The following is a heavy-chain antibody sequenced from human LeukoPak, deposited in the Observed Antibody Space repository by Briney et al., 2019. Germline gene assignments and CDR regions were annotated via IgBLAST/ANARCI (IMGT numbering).Heavy chain of an antibody. J-gene: IGHJ4*02. CDR3: TTVRYDSSGYYSYFDY. CDR1: GGSISSYY. CDR2: IYYSGST. V-gene: IGHV4-59*01. D-gene: IGHD3-22*01. Sequence: PSETLSLTCTVSGGSISSYYWSWIRRPPGKGLEWIGYIYYSGSTNYNPSLKSRVTISVDTSKNQYSLKLSSVTAADTAVYYCTTVRYDSSGYYSYFDYWGQGTLVTVSS.